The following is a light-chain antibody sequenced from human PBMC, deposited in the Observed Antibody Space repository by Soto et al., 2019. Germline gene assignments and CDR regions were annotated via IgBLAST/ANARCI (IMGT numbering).Light chain of an antibody. Sequence: QSALTQPASVSGSPGQSITISCTGTSSDVGGYNYVSWYQQHPGKAPKLMIYEVSNRPSGVSNRFSGYKSGNTASLTISGLQAEDEAAYYCSSYTSSSTVVFGGGTKVTVL. CDR2: EVS. CDR1: SSDVGGYNY. J-gene: IGLJ2*01. CDR3: SSYTSSSTVV. V-gene: IGLV2-14*01.